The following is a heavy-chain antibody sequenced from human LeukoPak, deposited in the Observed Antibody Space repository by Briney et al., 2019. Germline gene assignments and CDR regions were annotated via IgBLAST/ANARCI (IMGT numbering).Heavy chain of an antibody. CDR2: IYYSGST. CDR3: ASTDYGDYDGGFDY. J-gene: IGHJ4*02. Sequence: SETLSLTCTVSSGSVSSGSYYWSWIRQPPGKGLEWIGYIYYSGSTNYNPSLKSRVTISVDTSKNQFSLKLSSVTAADTAVYYCASTDYGDYDGGFDYWGQGTLVTVSS. V-gene: IGHV4-61*01. D-gene: IGHD4-17*01. CDR1: SGSVSSGSYY.